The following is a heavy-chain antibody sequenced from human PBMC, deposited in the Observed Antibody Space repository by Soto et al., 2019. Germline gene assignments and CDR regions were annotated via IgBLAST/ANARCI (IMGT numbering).Heavy chain of an antibody. D-gene: IGHD2-15*01. CDR2: ISYRGSA. J-gene: IGHJ6*02. CDR1: GGSISSGGYY. CDR3: ARRMQNYYTMGV. V-gene: IGHV4-31*03. Sequence: TSETLSLTCTVSGGSISSGGYYWSWIRQHPGKGLEWIGYISYRGSAYYSPSLKSRVTISVDTSKNQFSLKVNSVTAADTAVYYCARRMQNYYTMGVWGQGTTVTV.